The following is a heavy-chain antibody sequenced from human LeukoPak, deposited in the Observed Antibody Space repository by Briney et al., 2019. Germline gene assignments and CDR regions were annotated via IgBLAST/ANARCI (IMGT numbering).Heavy chain of an antibody. D-gene: IGHD6-13*01. CDR3: ARLRIAAAGVVTAGFDY. J-gene: IGHJ4*02. CDR2: IYYSGST. V-gene: IGHV4-59*08. Sequence: SETLSLTCTVSGGSISSYYWSWIRQPPGKGLEWIGYIYYSGSTNYNPSLKSRVTISVDTSKNQFSLKLSSVTAADTAVYYCARLRIAAAGVVTAGFDYWGQGTLVTVSS. CDR1: GGSISSYY.